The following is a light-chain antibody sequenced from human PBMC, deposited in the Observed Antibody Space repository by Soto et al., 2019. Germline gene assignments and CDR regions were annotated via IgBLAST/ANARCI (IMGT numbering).Light chain of an antibody. CDR2: GAS. CDR3: HQYGATPGT. CDR1: QSVTNNY. Sequence: EIVLTQSPDTLSLSPGERVTLSCRASQSVTNNYLAWYQQKPGQGPRLLIHGASSRAADTPDRFSGSGSWTDFTLTISRLEPEEFALYYCHQYGATPGTFGQGTKLDIK. J-gene: IGKJ1*01. V-gene: IGKV3-20*01.